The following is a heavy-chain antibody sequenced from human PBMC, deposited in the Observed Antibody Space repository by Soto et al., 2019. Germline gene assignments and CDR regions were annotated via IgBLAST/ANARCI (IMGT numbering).Heavy chain of an antibody. D-gene: IGHD6-19*01. CDR3: AKAVAVAEDYYYGMDV. Sequence: HPGWSLRLSCAAYGFTFDDYAMHWVRQAPGKGLEWVSGISWNSGSIGYADSVKGRFTISRDNAKNSLYLQMNSLRAEDTALYYCAKAVAVAEDYYYGMDVWCPGLLVTVS. J-gene: IGHJ6*02. CDR2: ISWNSGSI. V-gene: IGHV3-9*01. CDR1: GFTFDDYA.